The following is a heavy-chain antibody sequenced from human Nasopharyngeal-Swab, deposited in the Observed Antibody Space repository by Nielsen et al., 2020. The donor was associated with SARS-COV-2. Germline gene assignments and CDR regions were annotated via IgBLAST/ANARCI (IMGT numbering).Heavy chain of an antibody. Sequence: WVRQAPGQGLEWMGWINTNTGSPTYAQGFTGRFVFSLDTSVSTAYLQISSLKAEDTAVYYCARGTTIFGVVIMGGDDYWGQGTLVTVSS. CDR3: ARGTTIFGVVIMGGDDY. CDR2: INTNTGSP. J-gene: IGHJ4*02. V-gene: IGHV7-4-1*02. D-gene: IGHD3-3*01.